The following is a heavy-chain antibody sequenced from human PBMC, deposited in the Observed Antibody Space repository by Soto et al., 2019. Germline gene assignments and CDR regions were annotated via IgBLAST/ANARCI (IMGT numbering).Heavy chain of an antibody. V-gene: IGHV1-3*01. CDR1: GYPFTSYV. Sequence: QVQLVQSGAEVKKPGASVKVSCKASGYPFTSYVLHWVRQAPGQRPEWMGWINAGNGNTKYSQNFQGRVTISKNTSASTVYMELRSLKSEDTAVYYCARDRTYYGDYMGDYWGQGTLVAVSS. J-gene: IGHJ4*02. CDR2: INAGNGNT. D-gene: IGHD4-17*01. CDR3: ARDRTYYGDYMGDY.